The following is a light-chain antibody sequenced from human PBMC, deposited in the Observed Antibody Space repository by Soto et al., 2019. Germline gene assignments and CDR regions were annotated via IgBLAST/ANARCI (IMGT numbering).Light chain of an antibody. V-gene: IGKV4-1*01. CDR2: WAS. J-gene: IGKJ3*01. CDR1: QSVLYSSNNKNY. Sequence: DFVMTQSPDSMAVSLGERATINCKSSQSVLYSSNNKNYVAWYQQKPGQPPKLLIYWASTRKSGVPDRFSGSGSGTDFTLTISSLQAEDVAVYYCQQHYTTPPTFGPGTKVDIK. CDR3: QQHYTTPPT.